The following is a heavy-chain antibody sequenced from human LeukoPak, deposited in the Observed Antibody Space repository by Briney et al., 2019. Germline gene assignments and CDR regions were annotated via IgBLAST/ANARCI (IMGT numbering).Heavy chain of an antibody. CDR2: YVGGST. CDR1: EFSVSTNY. Sequence: GGSLRLSCEASEFSVSTNYMSWVRQAPGKGLEWFSVYVGGSTYYADSVKGRFTISRDTSKNTLYLQMNSLRAEDTAVYYCARGKARREGYYFDYWGQGTLVTVSS. D-gene: IGHD6-13*01. J-gene: IGHJ4*02. V-gene: IGHV3-53*01. CDR3: ARGKARREGYYFDY.